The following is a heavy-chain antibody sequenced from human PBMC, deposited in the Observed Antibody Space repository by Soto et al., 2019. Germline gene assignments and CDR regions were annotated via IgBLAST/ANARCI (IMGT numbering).Heavy chain of an antibody. Sequence: PGESLNISCKGSGYSFTSYWIGWVRQMPGKGLEWMGIIYPGDSDTRYSPSFQGQVTISADKSISTAYLQWSSLKASDTAMYYCARQKIAVDGRVDYWGQGTLVTVSS. CDR2: IYPGDSDT. J-gene: IGHJ4*02. CDR3: ARQKIAVDGRVDY. V-gene: IGHV5-51*01. D-gene: IGHD6-19*01. CDR1: GYSFTSYW.